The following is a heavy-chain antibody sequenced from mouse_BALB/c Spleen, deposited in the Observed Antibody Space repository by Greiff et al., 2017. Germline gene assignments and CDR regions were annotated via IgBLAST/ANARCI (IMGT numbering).Heavy chain of an antibody. Sequence: QVQLQQSGAELMKPGASVKISCKATGYTFSSYWIEWVKQRPGHGLEWIGEILPGSGSTNYNEKFKGKATVTADTSSNTAYMQLSSLTSEDSAVYYCARGGRLGDFDYWGQGTTLTVSS. CDR1: GYTFSSYW. CDR3: ARGGRLGDFDY. V-gene: IGHV1-9*01. CDR2: ILPGSGST. D-gene: IGHD2-4*01. J-gene: IGHJ2*01.